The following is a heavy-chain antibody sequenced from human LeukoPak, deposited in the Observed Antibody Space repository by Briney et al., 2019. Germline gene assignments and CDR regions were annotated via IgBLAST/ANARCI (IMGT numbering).Heavy chain of an antibody. CDR1: GGTFSSYA. CDR3: GRALYYDFWSGYYDAFDI. D-gene: IGHD3-3*01. V-gene: IGHV1-69*05. J-gene: IGHJ3*02. Sequence: SVKVSCKASGGTFSSYAISWVRQAPGQGLEWMGGIIPIFGTATYAQKFQGRVTITTDESTSTAYMELSSLRSEDTAVYYCGRALYYDFWSGYYDAFDIWGQGTMVTVSS. CDR2: IIPIFGTA.